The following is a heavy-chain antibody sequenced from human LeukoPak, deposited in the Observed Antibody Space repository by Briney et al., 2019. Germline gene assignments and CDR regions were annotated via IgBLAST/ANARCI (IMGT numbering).Heavy chain of an antibody. Sequence: GGSLRLSCAASGFSFSSYDMSWVRQAPGKGLEWVSGIRTSGDSTYYADSVKGRFTISRDNSRDTLNLQMNSQGPEHTAVYYCAKGRFDSSGYSEHFDYWGQGTQVTVSS. D-gene: IGHD3-22*01. CDR3: AKGRFDSSGYSEHFDY. CDR2: IRTSGDST. V-gene: IGHV3-23*01. CDR1: GFSFSSYD. J-gene: IGHJ4*02.